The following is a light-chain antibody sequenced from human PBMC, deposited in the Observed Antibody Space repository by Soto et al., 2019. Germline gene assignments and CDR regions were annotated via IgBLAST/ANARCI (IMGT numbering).Light chain of an antibody. CDR1: QSISNW. CDR2: KAS. J-gene: IGKJ1*01. CDR3: QQYNSYPWT. Sequence: DIQMTQSPSTLSASVGDRVTITCRASQSISNWLAWYQQKPGKAPKVLIYKASSLQSGVPSRISGSRSGTEFTLTIRSLQPDDFATYYCQQYNSYPWTFGQGTKVEIK. V-gene: IGKV1-5*03.